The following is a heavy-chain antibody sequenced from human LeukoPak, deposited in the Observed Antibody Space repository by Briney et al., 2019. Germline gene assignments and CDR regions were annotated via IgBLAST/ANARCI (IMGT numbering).Heavy chain of an antibody. J-gene: IGHJ5*02. CDR2: MNPNSGNT. D-gene: IGHD3-3*01. V-gene: IGHV1-8*03. Sequence: RSSVKVSCKASGYTFTSYDINWVRQATGQGLEWMGWMNPNSGNTGYAQKFQGRVTITRNTSISTAYMELSSLRSEDTAVYYCARQGWKSTYYDFWSGYYGYWFDPWGQGTLVTVSS. CDR1: GYTFTSYD. CDR3: ARQGWKSTYYDFWSGYYGYWFDP.